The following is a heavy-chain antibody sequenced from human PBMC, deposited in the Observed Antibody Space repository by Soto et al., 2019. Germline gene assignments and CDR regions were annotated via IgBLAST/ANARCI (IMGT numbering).Heavy chain of an antibody. CDR1: GYSFTSYW. CDR2: IYPGDSDT. J-gene: IGHJ6*03. CDR3: ARVRQLVGYFYYYMDV. D-gene: IGHD6-6*01. V-gene: IGHV5-51*01. Sequence: PGESLKISCKGSGYSFTSYWIGWVRQMPGKGLEWMGIIYPGDSDTRYSPSFQGQVTISADKSISTAYLQWSSLKASDTAMYYCARVRQLVGYFYYYMDVWGKGTTVTVSS.